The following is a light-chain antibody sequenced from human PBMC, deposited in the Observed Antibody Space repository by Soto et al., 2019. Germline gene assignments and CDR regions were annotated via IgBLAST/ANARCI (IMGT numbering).Light chain of an antibody. CDR3: SSYTSSSTVV. J-gene: IGLJ2*01. CDR2: EVS. CDR1: RSDVGGYNY. V-gene: IGLV2-14*01. Sequence: QSALTQPASVSGSPGQSITISCTGTRSDVGGYNYVSWYQQHPGTAPKLMIYEVSNRPSGVSNRFSGSKSGNTASLTISGRQAEDEADYYCSSYTSSSTVVFGGGTKVTVL.